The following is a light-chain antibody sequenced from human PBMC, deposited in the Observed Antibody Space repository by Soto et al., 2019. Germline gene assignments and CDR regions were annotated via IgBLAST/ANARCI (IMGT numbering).Light chain of an antibody. CDR1: QSISSY. J-gene: IGKJ3*01. CDR2: TAS. Sequence: DIQMTQSPSSLSASVRDRVTITCRASQSISSYLNWYQQKPGKAPKLLIYTASNLQSGVPSRFSGSGSGTDFTLTISSLQPEDFATYYCQQSYSAPYTFGPGTIVDSK. V-gene: IGKV1-39*01. CDR3: QQSYSAPYT.